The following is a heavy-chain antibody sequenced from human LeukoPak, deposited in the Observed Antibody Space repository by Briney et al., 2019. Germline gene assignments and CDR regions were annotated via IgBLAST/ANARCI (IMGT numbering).Heavy chain of an antibody. J-gene: IGHJ3*02. Sequence: GGSLRLSCAASGFTFSSYGMHWVRQAPGKGLEWVAFMRYDGSNKYYADSVKGRFTISRDNSKNTLYLQMNSLRAEDTAVYYCAKPIEGITMIVVVPRAFDIWGQGTMVTVSS. CDR1: GFTFSSYG. D-gene: IGHD3-22*01. CDR2: MRYDGSNK. CDR3: AKPIEGITMIVVVPRAFDI. V-gene: IGHV3-30*02.